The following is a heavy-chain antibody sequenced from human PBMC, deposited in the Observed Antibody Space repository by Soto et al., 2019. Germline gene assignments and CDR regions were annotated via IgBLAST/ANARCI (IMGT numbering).Heavy chain of an antibody. CDR2: IHYSGRT. CDR3: VRVGVRLGTHFDS. Sequence: PSETLSLTCSVSNGSISGFYWTWIRQPPGKILEWIGYIHYSGRTDYNPSPTSRATTSVNTSKNQLSLNLKSITAADTAVYYCVRVGVRLGTHFDSWGRGTLVTVSS. V-gene: IGHV4-59*12. J-gene: IGHJ4*02. D-gene: IGHD1-1*01. CDR1: NGSISGFY.